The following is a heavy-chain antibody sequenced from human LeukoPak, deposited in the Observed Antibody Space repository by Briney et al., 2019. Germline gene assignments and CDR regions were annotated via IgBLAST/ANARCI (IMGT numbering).Heavy chain of an antibody. CDR3: ASSEAVAGTGNFDY. CDR2: IYSGGST. CDR1: GFTVSRNY. V-gene: IGHV3-53*01. J-gene: IGHJ4*02. Sequence: PGGSLILSCAASGFTVSRNYMSWVRQAPGKGLEWVSVIYSGGSTYYADSVKGRFTVSRDNSKNTLYLQMNSLRAEGTAVYYCASSEAVAGTGNFDYWGQGTLVTVSS. D-gene: IGHD6-19*01.